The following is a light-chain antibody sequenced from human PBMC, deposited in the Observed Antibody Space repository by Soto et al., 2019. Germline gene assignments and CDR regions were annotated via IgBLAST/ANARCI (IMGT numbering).Light chain of an antibody. CDR2: DAS. CDR3: QQRSNWPPVT. CDR1: QSVSTY. Sequence: EIVLTQSPATLSLSPGERATLSCRASQSVSTYLAWYQQKPGQAPRLLIYDASNRATGIPARFSGSGSGTDFTLTTRPLGPEDFAFYSCQQRSNWPPVTFGQGTRLEIK. V-gene: IGKV3-11*01. J-gene: IGKJ5*01.